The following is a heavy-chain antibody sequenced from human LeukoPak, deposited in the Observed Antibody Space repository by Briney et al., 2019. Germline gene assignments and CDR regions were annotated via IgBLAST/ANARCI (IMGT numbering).Heavy chain of an antibody. V-gene: IGHV3-11*01. CDR3: ARFTLLDAFDI. CDR2: ISSSGGTI. D-gene: IGHD3-16*01. J-gene: IGHJ3*02. CDR1: GFTVSDYY. Sequence: PGGSLRLSCAASGFTVSDYYMSWIRQAPGKGLEWVSYISSSGGTIYYADSVKGRFTISRDNAKNSLYLQMNSLRAEDTAVYYCARFTLLDAFDIWGQGTMVTVSS.